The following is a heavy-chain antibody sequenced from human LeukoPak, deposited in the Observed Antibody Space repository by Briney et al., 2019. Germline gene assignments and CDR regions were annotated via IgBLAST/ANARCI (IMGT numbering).Heavy chain of an antibody. J-gene: IGHJ4*02. CDR1: GFTFTTYN. D-gene: IGHD1-26*01. V-gene: IGHV3-21*01. Sequence: GGSLRLSCAASGFTFTTYNMNWVRQAPGKAMEWVSSITSSGTYIFYADSVRGRFTISRDNAKNSLYLQMDSLGPEDTAVYYCAKVKRKQEGWVFADYWGQGTLVTVSS. CDR2: ITSSGTYI. CDR3: AKVKRKQEGWVFADY.